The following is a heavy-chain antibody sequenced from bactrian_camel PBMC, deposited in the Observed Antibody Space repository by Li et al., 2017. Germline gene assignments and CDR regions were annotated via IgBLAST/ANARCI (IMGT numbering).Heavy chain of an antibody. V-gene: IGHV3S55*01. Sequence: HVQLVESGGGSVQAGGSLRLSCAASGYPNERPCMAWFRQAPGKEREKIAAICRDGNTYYADSVKGRFTISTDNAKNTVYLQMHSLKPEDTAVYYCAASRPELNYDCYSSSWAIEYNYWGQGTQVTVS. CDR3: AASRPELNYDCYSSSWAIEYNY. D-gene: IGHD4*01. CDR1: GYPNERPC. CDR2: ICRDGNT. J-gene: IGHJ4*01.